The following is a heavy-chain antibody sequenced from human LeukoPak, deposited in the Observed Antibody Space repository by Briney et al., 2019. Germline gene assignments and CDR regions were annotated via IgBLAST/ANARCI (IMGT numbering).Heavy chain of an antibody. Sequence: PSETLSLTCTVSGGSISSSSYYWGWIRQPPGKGLEWIGSIYYSGSTYYNPSLKSRVTISVDTSKNQFSLKLSSVTAADTAVYYCARTKDTAMVYFDYWGQGTLVTVSS. CDR2: IYYSGST. V-gene: IGHV4-39*01. J-gene: IGHJ4*02. CDR3: ARTKDTAMVYFDY. D-gene: IGHD5-18*01. CDR1: GGSISSSSYY.